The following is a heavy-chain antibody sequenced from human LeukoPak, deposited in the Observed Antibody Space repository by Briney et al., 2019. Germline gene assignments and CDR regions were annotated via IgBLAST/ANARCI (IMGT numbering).Heavy chain of an antibody. D-gene: IGHD7-27*01. Sequence: SETLSLTCGVYGRSINGTNWWSWVRQPPGQGLEWVGEISLAGQTNYNPSLNGRVTMSRDKSSNQLSRHLTSVTGADMGVYYCAGHRNWGYWYFDLWGRGTLVSVSS. CDR1: GRSINGTNW. V-gene: IGHV4/OR15-8*02. CDR2: ISLAGQT. CDR3: AGHRNWGYWYFDL. J-gene: IGHJ2*01.